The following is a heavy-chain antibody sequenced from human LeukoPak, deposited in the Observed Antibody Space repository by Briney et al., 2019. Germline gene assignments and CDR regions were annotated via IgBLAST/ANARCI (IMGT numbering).Heavy chain of an antibody. CDR2: INHSGST. J-gene: IGHJ6*02. V-gene: IGHV4-34*01. Sequence: SETLSLTCAVYGGSFSGYYWSWIRQPPGKGLEWIGEINHSGSTNYNPSLKSRVTISVDTSKNQFSLKLSSMTAADTAVYYCASLGQQLIYGMDVWGQGTTVTVSS. D-gene: IGHD6-13*01. CDR1: GGSFSGYY. CDR3: ASLGQQLIYGMDV.